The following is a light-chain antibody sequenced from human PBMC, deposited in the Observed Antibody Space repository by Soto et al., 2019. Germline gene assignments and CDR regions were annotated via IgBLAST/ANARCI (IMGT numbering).Light chain of an antibody. CDR2: EVT. Sequence: QSVLTQPPSVSAAPGQKVTISCSGSSSNIGNNYVSWYQQLPGTAPKLLIWEVTNRPSGISHRFSGSKSGNTASLTISGLQAEDGATYYCTSYTGSSPLVVFGTGTKVTVL. J-gene: IGLJ1*01. CDR1: SSNIGNNY. V-gene: IGLV1-51*01. CDR3: TSYTGSSPLVV.